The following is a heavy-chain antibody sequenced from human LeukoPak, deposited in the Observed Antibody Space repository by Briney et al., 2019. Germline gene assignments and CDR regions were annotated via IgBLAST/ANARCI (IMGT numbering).Heavy chain of an antibody. CDR2: ISAYNGNT. Sequence: GASVKVSCKASGYTFTSYGISWVRQAPGQGLEWMGWISAYNGNTNYAQKLQGRVTMTTDTSTSTAYMELRSLRSDATAVYYCARVQNTNYDILTGYEYYFDYWGQGTLVTVSS. D-gene: IGHD3-9*01. CDR1: GYTFTSYG. CDR3: ARVQNTNYDILTGYEYYFDY. V-gene: IGHV1-18*01. J-gene: IGHJ4*02.